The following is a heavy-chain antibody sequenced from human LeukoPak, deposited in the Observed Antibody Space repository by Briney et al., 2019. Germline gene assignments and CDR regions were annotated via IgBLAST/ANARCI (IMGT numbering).Heavy chain of an antibody. CDR2: IRYDGSNK. CDR1: GFTFSSYG. V-gene: IGHV3-30*02. J-gene: IGHJ3*02. CDR3: AKDPNDIVLQDAFDI. D-gene: IGHD2-8*01. Sequence: GGSLRLSCAASGFTFSSYGMHWVRQAPGKGLEWVAFIRYDGSNKYYADSVKGRFTISRDNSKNTLYLQMNSLRAEDTAVYYCAKDPNDIVLQDAFDIWGQGTMVTVSS.